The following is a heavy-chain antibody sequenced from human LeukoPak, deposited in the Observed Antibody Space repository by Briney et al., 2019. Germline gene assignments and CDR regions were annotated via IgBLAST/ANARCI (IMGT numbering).Heavy chain of an antibody. Sequence: PGGSLRLSCAASGFTFSSSSISWVRQAPGKGLEWVSVIYSGGSTYYADSVKGRFTISRDNSKNTLYLQMNSLRAEDTAVYYCARQPGGYCSGGSCFPYYGMDVWGQGTTVTVSS. J-gene: IGHJ6*02. CDR1: GFTFSSSS. D-gene: IGHD2-15*01. V-gene: IGHV3-66*04. CDR3: ARQPGGYCSGGSCFPYYGMDV. CDR2: IYSGGST.